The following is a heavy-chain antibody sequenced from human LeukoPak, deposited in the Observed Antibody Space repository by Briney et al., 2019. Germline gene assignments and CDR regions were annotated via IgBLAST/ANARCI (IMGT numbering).Heavy chain of an antibody. J-gene: IGHJ6*02. CDR2: INAGNGNT. CDR3: ARQHDFLSGYGMDV. CDR1: GYTFTNYA. V-gene: IGHV1-3*01. D-gene: IGHD3-3*01. Sequence: GASVKVSCKASGYTFTNYAIHWVRQAPGQRLEWMGWINAGNGNTKYSQNFQGRVTNTRDTSASTAYMELSSLRSEDTAVYYCARQHDFLSGYGMDVWGQGTTVTVSS.